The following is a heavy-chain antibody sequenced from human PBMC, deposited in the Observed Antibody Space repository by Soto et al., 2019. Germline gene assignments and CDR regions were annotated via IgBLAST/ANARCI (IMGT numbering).Heavy chain of an antibody. Sequence: GGSLRLSCAASGFTFSSYAMHWVRQAPGKGLEWVAVISYDGSNKYYADSVKGRFTISRDNSKNTLYLQMNSLRAEDTAVYYCASGTGHYYYYGMDVWGQGTTVTVSS. V-gene: IGHV3-30-3*01. CDR2: ISYDGSNK. J-gene: IGHJ6*02. D-gene: IGHD3-10*01. CDR1: GFTFSSYA. CDR3: ASGTGHYYYYGMDV.